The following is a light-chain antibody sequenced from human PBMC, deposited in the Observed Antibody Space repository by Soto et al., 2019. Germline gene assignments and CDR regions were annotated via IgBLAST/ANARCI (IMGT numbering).Light chain of an antibody. J-gene: IGKJ1*01. V-gene: IGKV1-39*01. CDR3: QQSYSTPPT. CDR2: AAS. Sequence: DIQMTQSPSSLSASVGDRVTIAFRASQSISSYLNLYQLKPGKAPKLLIYAASSLQSGVPSRFSGSGSGTDFTLTISSLQHEDFATYYCQQSYSTPPTFGQGTKVDIK. CDR1: QSISSY.